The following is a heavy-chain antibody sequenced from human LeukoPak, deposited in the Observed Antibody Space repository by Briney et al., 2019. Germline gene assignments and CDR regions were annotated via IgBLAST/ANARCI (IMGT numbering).Heavy chain of an antibody. V-gene: IGHV4-34*01. Sequence: SETLSLTCAVYGGSFSGYYWSWIRQPPGKGLEWIGEINHSGSTNYNPSLKSRVTISVDTSKNQFSLKLSSVTAADTAVYYCARTVAAAGIWFAFDIWGQGTMVTVSS. D-gene: IGHD6-13*01. CDR2: INHSGST. CDR1: GGSFSGYY. J-gene: IGHJ3*02. CDR3: ARTVAAAGIWFAFDI.